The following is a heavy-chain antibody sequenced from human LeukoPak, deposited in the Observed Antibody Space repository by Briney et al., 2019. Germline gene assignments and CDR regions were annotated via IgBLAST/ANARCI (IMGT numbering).Heavy chain of an antibody. CDR1: GGSISSYY. CDR2: ISDIGSI. D-gene: IGHD2/OR15-2a*01. CDR3: AGHHPRNTVDF. J-gene: IGHJ4*02. Sequence: SETLSLTCTVSGGSISSYYWSWIRQPPGKGLEWIAYISDIGSINYNPSLKSRVTISLDTSKNQFSLKLSSVTAADTAVYYCAGHHPRNTVDFWGQGTLVTVSS. V-gene: IGHV4-59*08.